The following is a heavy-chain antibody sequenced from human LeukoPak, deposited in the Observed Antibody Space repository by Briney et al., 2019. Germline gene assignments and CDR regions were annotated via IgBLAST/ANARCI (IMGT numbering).Heavy chain of an antibody. CDR1: GFTFSSYG. J-gene: IGHJ3*02. Sequence: GGSLRLSCAASGFTFSSYGMHWVRQAPGKGLEWVAVISYDGSNKYYADSVKGRFTISRDNSKNTLYLQMNSLRAEDTAAYYCAKAQYCGGDCQPDAFDIWGQGTMVTVSS. CDR2: ISYDGSNK. CDR3: AKAQYCGGDCQPDAFDI. D-gene: IGHD2-21*01. V-gene: IGHV3-30*18.